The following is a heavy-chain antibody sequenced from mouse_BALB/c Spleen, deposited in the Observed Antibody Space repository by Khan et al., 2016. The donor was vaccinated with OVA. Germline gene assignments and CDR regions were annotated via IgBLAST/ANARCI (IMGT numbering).Heavy chain of an antibody. CDR3: AMGRTY. CDR1: DYSITSDYA. CDR2: ISYSGRT. D-gene: IGHD4-1*01. J-gene: IGHJ3*01. V-gene: IGHV3-2*02. Sequence: EVQLQESGPGLVKPSQSLSLTCTVTDYSITSDYAWNWIRQFPGNKLEWMGYISYSGRTSYNPSLKSRISVTRDTSKNQFFLQLNSVTTEDTATYDCAMGRTYWGQGTLVTVSA.